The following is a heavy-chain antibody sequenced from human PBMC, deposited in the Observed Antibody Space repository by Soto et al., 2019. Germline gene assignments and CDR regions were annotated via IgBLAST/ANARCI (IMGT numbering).Heavy chain of an antibody. CDR1: GSTFSSYS. Sequence: GGSLRLSCAASGSTFSSYSMNWVRQAPGKGLEWVSYISSSSSTIYYADSVKGRFTISRDNAKNSLYLQMNSLRDEDTAVYYCASVWQRGFDYWGQGTLVTVSS. CDR2: ISSSSSTI. J-gene: IGHJ4*02. CDR3: ASVWQRGFDY. D-gene: IGHD6-25*01. V-gene: IGHV3-48*02.